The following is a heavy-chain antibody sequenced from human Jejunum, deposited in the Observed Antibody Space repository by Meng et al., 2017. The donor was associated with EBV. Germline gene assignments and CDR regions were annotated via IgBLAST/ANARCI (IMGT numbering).Heavy chain of an antibody. Sequence: RPGPYSHVACKAYGYTFPSYARHWGRQVPGQGYEWLGWFYAGNGDPKDSQKSPGRATISMDTFACTAYMERSRLRSAEPAVYYCARVKYNPGWNTFDRWGQGTLVTVSS. J-gene: IGHJ5*02. D-gene: IGHD1-14*01. CDR1: GYTFPSYA. CDR2: FYAGNGDP. CDR3: ARVKYNPGWNTFDR. V-gene: IGHV1-3*01.